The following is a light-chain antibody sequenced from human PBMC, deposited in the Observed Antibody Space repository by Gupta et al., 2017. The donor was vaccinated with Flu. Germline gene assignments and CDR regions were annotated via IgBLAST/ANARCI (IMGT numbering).Light chain of an antibody. CDR1: QSITSL. CDR3: QHENGVHPMYT. CDR2: QTS. V-gene: IGKV1-5*03. Sequence: DIQMTQSPSTLSASVGDRVTITCRASQSITSLLAWYQQKPGKAPKLLIYQTSSLERGVRPRFSGSGGGTECTLTISSRQPEDFETYYCQHENGVHPMYTFGQGTKLEIK. J-gene: IGKJ2*01.